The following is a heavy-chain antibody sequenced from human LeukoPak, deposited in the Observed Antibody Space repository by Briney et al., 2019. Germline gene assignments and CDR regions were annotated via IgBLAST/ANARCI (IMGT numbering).Heavy chain of an antibody. CDR2: IYYSGSS. J-gene: IGHJ6*03. V-gene: IGHV4-59*01. Sequence: SETLSLTCNVSGGSISGYHWSWIRQPPGKGLEWLGYIYYSGSSNYNPSLKSRVTISADTSKNQFSLKLSSVTAAETAVYYCARVPRSYYYYYYMDVWGKGTTVTVSS. CDR3: ARVPRSYYYYYYMDV. CDR1: GGSISGYH.